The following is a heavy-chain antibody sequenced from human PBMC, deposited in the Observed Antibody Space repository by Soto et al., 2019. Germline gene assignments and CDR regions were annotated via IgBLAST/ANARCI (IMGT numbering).Heavy chain of an antibody. V-gene: IGHV3-21*01. J-gene: IGHJ3*02. CDR1: GFTFSSYS. Sequence: GVSLRLSCAASGFTFSSYSMNWVRQAPGKGLEWVSSISSSGRYIYYADSVKGRFTISRDSAKSSLYLQMNSLRAEDTAIYYCARTLRAVAGLDTFDIWGQGTMVTVSS. CDR3: ARTLRAVAGLDTFDI. D-gene: IGHD6-19*01. CDR2: ISSSGRYI.